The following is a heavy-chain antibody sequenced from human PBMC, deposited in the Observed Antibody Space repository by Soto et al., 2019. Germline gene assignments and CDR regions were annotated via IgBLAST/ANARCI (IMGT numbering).Heavy chain of an antibody. V-gene: IGHV4-59*01. D-gene: IGHD6-6*01. J-gene: IGHJ4*02. CDR3: ARVRGTARQRYFQD. CDR1: GGSMIAYY. Sequence: SETLSLTCTVSGGSMIAYYWNWMRQPPGKGLQWIGYTYYSGSTTYNPSLKSRVTISVDSSKNQFSLKLDSVTPADTAVYYCARVRGTARQRYFQDWGPGTLLTVSS. CDR2: TYYSGST.